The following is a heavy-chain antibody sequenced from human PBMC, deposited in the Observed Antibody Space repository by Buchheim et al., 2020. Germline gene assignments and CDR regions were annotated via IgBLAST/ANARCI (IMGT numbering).Heavy chain of an antibody. V-gene: IGHV4-34*01. D-gene: IGHD3-10*01. CDR1: GGSFSGYY. CDR3: ARQTRLLWFGEENPYYYYYYGMDV. J-gene: IGHJ6*02. CDR2: INHSGST. Sequence: QVQLQQWGAGLLKPSETLSLTCAVYGGSFSGYYWSWIRQPPGKGLEWIGEINHSGSTNYNPSLKSRVTISVDTSKNQFPLNLSSVTAADTAVYYCARQTRLLWFGEENPYYYYYYGMDVWGQGTT.